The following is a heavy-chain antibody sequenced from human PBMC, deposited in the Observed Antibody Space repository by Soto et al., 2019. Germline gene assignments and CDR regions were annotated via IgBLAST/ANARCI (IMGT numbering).Heavy chain of an antibody. Sequence: EVQLLESGGGLVQPGGSLRLSCAASGFPFSSYAMSWVRQATGKGLEWVSAVRGSGGSTYYADSVKGRFTISRDNSKNTLYQQMNSRRAEDTAVYYCANALSGYSSSWYAGWFGPGGQGILVTFSS. CDR1: GFPFSSYA. V-gene: IGHV3-23*01. J-gene: IGHJ5*02. CDR3: ANALSGYSSSWYAGWFGP. D-gene: IGHD6-13*01. CDR2: VRGSGGST.